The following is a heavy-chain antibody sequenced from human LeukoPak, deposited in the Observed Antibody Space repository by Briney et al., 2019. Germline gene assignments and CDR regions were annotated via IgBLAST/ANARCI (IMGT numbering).Heavy chain of an antibody. CDR1: RFTFSSYA. V-gene: IGHV3-23*01. Sequence: GGSLRLSCAASRFTFSSYAMSWVRQAPGKGLEWVSGISGSGGSTYYADSVKGRFTIFRDNSKNTLYLQMNSLRAEDTAVYHCANGWSPDYWGREALVTVSS. J-gene: IGHJ4*02. CDR3: ANGWSPDY. D-gene: IGHD2-15*01. CDR2: ISGSGGST.